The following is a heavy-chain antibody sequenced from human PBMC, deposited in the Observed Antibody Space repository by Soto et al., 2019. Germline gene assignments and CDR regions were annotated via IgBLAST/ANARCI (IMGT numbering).Heavy chain of an antibody. D-gene: IGHD4-4*01. CDR2: LNTYNGNT. CDR1: GYTFTNYG. V-gene: IGHV1-18*01. CDR3: ARGQTATEDDF. J-gene: IGHJ4*02. Sequence: QIQLVQSEGEVKKPGASVKVSCKTSGYTFTNYGVTWGRQAPGQGLEWMGWLNTYNGNTKYAQRFQGTVTMTPDTSASTADVELRGRRAGDTAVYYCARGQTATEDDFWGQGTLVTVSS.